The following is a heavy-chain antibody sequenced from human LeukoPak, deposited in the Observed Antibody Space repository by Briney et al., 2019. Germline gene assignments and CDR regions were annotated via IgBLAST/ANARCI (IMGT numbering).Heavy chain of an antibody. Sequence: SETLSLTCTVSGGSISSYYWTWIRQPAGKGLEWIGRISTSGNTYYNPSLKSRLTMSVDTSKNQFSLKLSSVTAADTAVYYCARVVPALGGIDYWGQGTLVTVSS. CDR1: GGSISSYY. D-gene: IGHD2-2*01. CDR2: ISTSGNT. V-gene: IGHV4-4*07. J-gene: IGHJ4*02. CDR3: ARVVPALGGIDY.